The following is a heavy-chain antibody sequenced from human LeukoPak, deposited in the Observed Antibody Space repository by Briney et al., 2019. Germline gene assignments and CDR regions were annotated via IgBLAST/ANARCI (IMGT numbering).Heavy chain of an antibody. CDR3: ARVPPISTTVVTPNDY. V-gene: IGHV3-33*01. CDR2: IWYDGSNK. Sequence: PGRSLRLSCAASGFTFSSYGMHWVRQAPGKGLEWVAVIWYDGSNKYYADSVKGRFTISRDNSRYTLYLQMNSLRAEDTAVYYCARVPPISTTVVTPNDYWGQGTLVTVSS. CDR1: GFTFSSYG. J-gene: IGHJ4*02. D-gene: IGHD4-4*01.